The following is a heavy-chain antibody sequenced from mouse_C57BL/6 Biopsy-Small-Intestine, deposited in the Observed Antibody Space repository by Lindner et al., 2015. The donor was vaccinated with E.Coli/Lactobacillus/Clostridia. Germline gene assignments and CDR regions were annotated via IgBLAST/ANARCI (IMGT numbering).Heavy chain of an antibody. V-gene: IGHV1-4*01. CDR1: GYTFTSYA. CDR3: ARGVSTSSLNSFDY. D-gene: IGHD6-2*01. J-gene: IGHJ4*01. Sequence: SVKVSCKASGYTFTSYAINWVRQAPGQGLEWMGWISAYNGDTKYPQHLQGRVTVTTDSSTSTAYMELRSLRSDDTAVYYCARGVSTSSLNSFDYWGQGTLVTVSS. CDR2: ISAYNGDT.